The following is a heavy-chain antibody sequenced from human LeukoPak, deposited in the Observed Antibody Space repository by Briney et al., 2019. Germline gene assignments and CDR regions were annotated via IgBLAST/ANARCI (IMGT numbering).Heavy chain of an antibody. J-gene: IGHJ6*03. V-gene: IGHV4-38-2*01. CDR2: IYHSGST. CDR3: ARVRFLEWFDYYYYMDV. CDR1: GYSISSGYY. D-gene: IGHD3-3*01. Sequence: PSETLSLTCAVSGYSISSGYYWGWIRQPPGKGLEWIGSIYHSGSTYYNPSLKSRVTVSVDTSKNQFSLKLSSVTAADTAVYYCARVRFLEWFDYYYYMDVWGKGTTVTVSS.